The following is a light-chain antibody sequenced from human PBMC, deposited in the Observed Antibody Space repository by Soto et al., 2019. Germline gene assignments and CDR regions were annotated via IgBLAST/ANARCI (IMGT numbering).Light chain of an antibody. V-gene: IGKV3-11*01. J-gene: IGKJ3*01. CDR3: QQRSNWPQVT. CDR2: DAS. CDR1: QSVSSY. Sequence: EIVLTQSPATLSLSPGERATLSCRASQSVSSYLAWYQQKPGQAPRLLIYDASNRATGIPARFSGSGSGTDFTIPISSLEPEDFAVYYCQQRSNWPQVTFGPGTKVDIK.